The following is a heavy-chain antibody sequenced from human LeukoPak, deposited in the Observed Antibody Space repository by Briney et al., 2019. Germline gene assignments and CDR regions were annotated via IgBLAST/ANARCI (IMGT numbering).Heavy chain of an antibody. Sequence: PSETLSLTCAVYGGSFSGYYWSWIRQPPGKGLEWIGEINHSGSTNYNPSLKSRVTISVDTSKNQFSLKLSSVTAADTAVYYCARLYRVYYGSGTYYYYYYMDVWGKGTTVTISS. CDR1: GGSFSGYY. CDR2: INHSGST. CDR3: ARLYRVYYGSGTYYYYYYMDV. D-gene: IGHD3-10*01. V-gene: IGHV4-34*01. J-gene: IGHJ6*03.